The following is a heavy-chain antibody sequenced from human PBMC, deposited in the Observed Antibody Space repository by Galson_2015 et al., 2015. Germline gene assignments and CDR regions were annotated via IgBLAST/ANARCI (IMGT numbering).Heavy chain of an antibody. CDR3: ARSVSMIRGINDAFDI. Sequence: SCKASGYTFRDYGVTWVRQAPGQGLEWMGWISPYNGNTNSAQKLQDKITMTTDTSTSTAYMELRSLRSDDTAVYYCARSVSMIRGINDAFDIWGQGTMVTVSS. CDR2: ISPYNGNT. D-gene: IGHD3-10*01. V-gene: IGHV1-18*01. J-gene: IGHJ3*02. CDR1: GYTFRDYG.